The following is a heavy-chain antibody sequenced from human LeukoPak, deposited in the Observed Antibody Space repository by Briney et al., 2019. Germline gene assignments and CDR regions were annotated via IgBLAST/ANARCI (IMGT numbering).Heavy chain of an antibody. D-gene: IGHD6-6*01. CDR3: ASTLGLEYSSSWGEFDY. Sequence: SETLSLTCAVSGGSISSSNWWSWVRQPPGKGLEWIWEIYHSGSTNYNPSLKSRVTISVDKSKNQFSLKLSSVTAADTAVYYRASTLGLEYSSSWGEFDYWGQGTLVTVSS. V-gene: IGHV4-4*02. J-gene: IGHJ4*02. CDR2: IYHSGST. CDR1: GGSISSSNW.